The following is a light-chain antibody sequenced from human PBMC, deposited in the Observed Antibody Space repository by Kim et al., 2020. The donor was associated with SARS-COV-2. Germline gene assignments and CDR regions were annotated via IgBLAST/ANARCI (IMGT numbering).Light chain of an antibody. Sequence: VSPGQTASITCSGDKLGDKYACWYQQKPGQSPVLVIYQDSKRPSGIPERFSGANSGNTATLTISGTQAMDEADYYCQAWDSSTGVVFGGGTQLTVL. V-gene: IGLV3-1*01. CDR2: QDS. CDR3: QAWDSSTGVV. J-gene: IGLJ2*01. CDR1: KLGDKY.